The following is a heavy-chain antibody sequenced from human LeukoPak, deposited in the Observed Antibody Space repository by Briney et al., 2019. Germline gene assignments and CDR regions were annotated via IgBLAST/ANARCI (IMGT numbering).Heavy chain of an antibody. CDR3: ARGNYYGQDY. J-gene: IGHJ4*02. CDR1: GGTFSSYW. CDR2: INSDGSTT. Sequence: PGGSLRLSCGASGGTFSSYWMNWVRQAPGKGLVWISRINSDGSTTSYADSVKGRFTISRDNAQNTLYLQMNSLRATDTAVYSCARGNYYGQDYWGQGTLVTVSS. V-gene: IGHV3-74*01. D-gene: IGHD3-10*01.